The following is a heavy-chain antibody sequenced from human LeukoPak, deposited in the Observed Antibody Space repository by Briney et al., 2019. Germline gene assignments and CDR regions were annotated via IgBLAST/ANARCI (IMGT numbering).Heavy chain of an antibody. V-gene: IGHV4-4*02. CDR2: IYHSGST. J-gene: IGHJ4*02. CDR1: GGSISSSNW. Sequence: ASETLSLTCAVPGGSISSSNWWSWVRQPPGKGLEWIGEIYHSGSTNYNPSLKSRVTISVDKSKNQFSLKLSSVTAADTAVYYCARATGYSSGWYDGELDYWGQGTLVTVSS. D-gene: IGHD6-19*01. CDR3: ARATGYSSGWYDGELDY.